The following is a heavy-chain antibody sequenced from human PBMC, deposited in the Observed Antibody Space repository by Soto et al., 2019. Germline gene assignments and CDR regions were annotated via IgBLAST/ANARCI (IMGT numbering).Heavy chain of an antibody. D-gene: IGHD6-19*01. V-gene: IGHV4-34*01. CDR2: VNPSGVT. Sequence: PLETLSVTCAVYVGSFSGYYWSWIRESPGKGLEWIGEVNPSGVTKYNPSLKSRVTISVDTSKNQFSLNLNSVTAADTALYYCARSGEQWLVDAFDIWGQGTMVTGSS. CDR3: ARSGEQWLVDAFDI. J-gene: IGHJ3*02. CDR1: VGSFSGYY.